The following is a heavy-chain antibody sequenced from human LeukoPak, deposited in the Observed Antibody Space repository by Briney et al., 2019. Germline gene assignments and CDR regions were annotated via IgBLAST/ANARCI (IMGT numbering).Heavy chain of an antibody. CDR1: GFTFSSYS. D-gene: IGHD3-10*01. Sequence: SGGSLRLSCAASGFTFSSYSMNWVRQAPGKGLEWVSSISSSSSYIYYADSVKGRFTISRDSAKNSLYLQMNSLRAEDTAVYYCARGNMVRGVIPPDYWGQGTLVTVSS. CDR2: ISSSSSYI. V-gene: IGHV3-21*01. CDR3: ARGNMVRGVIPPDY. J-gene: IGHJ4*02.